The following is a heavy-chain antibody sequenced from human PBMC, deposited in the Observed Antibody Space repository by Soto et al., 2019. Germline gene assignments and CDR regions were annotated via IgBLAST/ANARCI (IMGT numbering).Heavy chain of an antibody. V-gene: IGHV2-5*01. J-gene: IGHJ5*02. CDR1: GFSLSTGGVG. CDR3: VRRGYGEYPRANWFDP. Sequence: QITLKESGHTLVKPTQTLTLTCTFSGFSLSTGGVGVGWIRQPPGKALEWFALIYWNDDIRYRPSLKRRLTIHKDTTQNQVVLTMTNLDPLDTATYYCVRRGYGEYPRANWFDPWCQRTLVPVSS. D-gene: IGHD4-17*01. CDR2: IYWNDDI.